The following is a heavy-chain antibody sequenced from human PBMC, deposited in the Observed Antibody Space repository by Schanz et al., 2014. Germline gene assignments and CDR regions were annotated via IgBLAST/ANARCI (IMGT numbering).Heavy chain of an antibody. CDR1: GFAFSVYG. D-gene: IGHD3-10*01. V-gene: IGHV3-33*01. J-gene: IGHJ1*01. Sequence: QVQLVESGGGVVQPGRSLRLPCAASGFAFSVYGMHWVRQAPGKGPEWVAVIWSDGSTKYYADSVKGRVTISRDNAKNSVSLQMRRLRVEDTAVYYCASGVHVSSLQKGLQFWGRGTLVIVSS. CDR2: IWSDGSTK. CDR3: ASGVHVSSLQKGLQF.